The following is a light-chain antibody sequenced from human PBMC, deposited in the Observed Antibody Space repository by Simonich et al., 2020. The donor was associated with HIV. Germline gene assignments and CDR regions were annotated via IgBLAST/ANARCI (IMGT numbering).Light chain of an antibody. Sequence: DIQMTQSPSSLSAYVGNRVTITCRASQSSSRYLHWYQQKPRKAPKLLIYAASSLQSGVPSRFSGSGSGTYFTLTISSLQPEDFATYYCQQSYNTPQTFGQGTKVEIK. V-gene: IGKV1-39*01. CDR3: QQSYNTPQT. CDR2: AAS. CDR1: QSSSRY. J-gene: IGKJ1*01.